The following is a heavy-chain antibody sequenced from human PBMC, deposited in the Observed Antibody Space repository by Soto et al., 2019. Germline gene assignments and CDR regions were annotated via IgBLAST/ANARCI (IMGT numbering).Heavy chain of an antibody. CDR2: MYSSGIT. CDR3: VGGTDCATVDACHRYFVS. CDR1: GGAINSDYYY. Sequence: QVRLQESGPGLVKSSQTLSLTCSVSGGAINSDYYYWGWVRQPPGKGLEWIGYMYSSGITYSNPSFKSPVARSVATSKNHFSLSLASVTAADTAVYFCVGGTDCATVDACHRYFVSWGQGIPVTVSS. V-gene: IGHV4-30-4*01. D-gene: IGHD2-15*01. J-gene: IGHJ4*02.